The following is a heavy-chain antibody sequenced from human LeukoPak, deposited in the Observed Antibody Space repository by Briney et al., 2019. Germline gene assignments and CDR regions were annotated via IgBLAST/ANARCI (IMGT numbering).Heavy chain of an antibody. Sequence: EASVKVSCKASGGTFSSYAISWVRQAPGQGLEWMGIINPSGGSTSYAQKFQGRVTMTRDTSTSTVYMELSSLRSEDTAVYYCASATSRASAAAGPEKLYYYYGMDVWGQGTTVTVSS. CDR1: GGTFSSYA. D-gene: IGHD6-13*01. CDR2: INPSGGST. V-gene: IGHV1-46*01. CDR3: ASATSRASAAAGPEKLYYYYGMDV. J-gene: IGHJ6*02.